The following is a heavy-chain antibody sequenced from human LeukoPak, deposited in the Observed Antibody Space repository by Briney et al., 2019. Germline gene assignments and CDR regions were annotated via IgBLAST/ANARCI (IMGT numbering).Heavy chain of an antibody. CDR1: GDSFSSYY. CDR3: ARDQFPLGASSIYYYYGMDV. D-gene: IGHD1-26*01. J-gene: IGHJ6*02. V-gene: IGHV4-59*01. Sequence: KSSETLSLTCTVSGDSFSSYYWSWIRQPPGKGLEWIGYIYYSGSTDYIPSLKSRVTISVDTSKNQFSLRLSSVTAADTAVYYCARDQFPLGASSIYYYYGMDVWGQGTTVTVSS. CDR2: IYYSGST.